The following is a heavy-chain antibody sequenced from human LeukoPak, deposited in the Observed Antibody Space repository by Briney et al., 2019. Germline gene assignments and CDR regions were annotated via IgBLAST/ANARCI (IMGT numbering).Heavy chain of an antibody. D-gene: IGHD1-26*01. CDR1: GFTFSSYG. Sequence: GGSLRPSCAASGFTFSSYGTHWVRQAPGKGMEWVAVISYDGSNKYYADSVKGRFTISRDNSKNTLYLQVNSLRYEDTAVYYCAKDSGSYQLDYWGQGTLVTVCS. CDR3: AKDSGSYQLDY. CDR2: ISYDGSNK. J-gene: IGHJ4*02. V-gene: IGHV3-30*18.